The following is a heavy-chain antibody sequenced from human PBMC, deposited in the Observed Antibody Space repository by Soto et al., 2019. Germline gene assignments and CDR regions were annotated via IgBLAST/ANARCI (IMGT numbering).Heavy chain of an antibody. V-gene: IGHV3-11*05. Sequence: QVQLVESGGGLVKPGGSLRLSCAASGFTFSDYYMSWIRQAPGKGLEWVSYISSSSSYTNYADSVKGRFTISRDNAKNSLYLQITSLRAEDTAVYYCARVTAAAGPGWFAPWGQGTLVTVSS. D-gene: IGHD6-13*01. J-gene: IGHJ5*02. CDR1: GFTFSDYY. CDR2: ISSSSSYT. CDR3: ARVTAAAGPGWFAP.